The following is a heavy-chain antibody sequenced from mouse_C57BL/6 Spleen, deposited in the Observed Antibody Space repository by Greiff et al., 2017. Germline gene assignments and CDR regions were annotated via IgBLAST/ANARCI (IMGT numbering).Heavy chain of an antibody. CDR2: ISYDGSN. D-gene: IGHD3-2*02. CDR3: ARRLDSSGYVDAMDY. J-gene: IGHJ4*01. CDR1: GYSITSGYY. Sequence: EVQLQQSGPGLVKPSQSLSLTCSVTGYSITSGYYWNWIRQFPGNKLEWMGYISYDGSNNYNPSLKNRISITRDTSKNQFFLKLNSVTTEDTATYYCARRLDSSGYVDAMDYWGQGTSVTVSS. V-gene: IGHV3-6*01.